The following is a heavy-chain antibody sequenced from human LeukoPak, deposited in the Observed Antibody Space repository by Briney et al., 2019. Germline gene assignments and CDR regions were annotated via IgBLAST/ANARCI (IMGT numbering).Heavy chain of an antibody. J-gene: IGHJ4*02. CDR2: ISGSGSTT. V-gene: IGHV3-23*01. Sequence: GGSLRLSCVASGFTFSNYAMNWVRQIPGKGLECVPGISGSGSTTYYADSVKGRFTISRDNSKNTLYLQMNSLRAEDTALYYCAPYTYYFDHWGQGTLVTVSS. CDR3: APYTYYFDH. CDR1: GFTFSNYA. D-gene: IGHD2-2*02.